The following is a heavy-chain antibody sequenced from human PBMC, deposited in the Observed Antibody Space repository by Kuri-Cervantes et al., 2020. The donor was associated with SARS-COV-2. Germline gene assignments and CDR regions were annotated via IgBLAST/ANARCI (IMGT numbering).Heavy chain of an antibody. D-gene: IGHD2-21*01. CDR3: ARGGVVPVSFDY. Sequence: ESLKIPCTVSGGSISSSSYYWGWIRQPPGKGLEWIGSIYYSGSTYYNPSLKSRVTISVDTSKNQFSLKLSSVTAADTAVYYCARGGVVPVSFDYWGQGTLVTVSS. J-gene: IGHJ4*02. CDR2: IYYSGST. V-gene: IGHV4-39*07. CDR1: GGSISSSSYY.